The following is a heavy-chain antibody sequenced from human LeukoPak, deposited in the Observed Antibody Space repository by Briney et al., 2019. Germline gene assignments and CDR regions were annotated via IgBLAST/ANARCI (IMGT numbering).Heavy chain of an antibody. CDR3: ARDRRYYEYFEY. V-gene: IGHV3-7*04. D-gene: IGHD3-22*01. Sequence: PGGSLRLSCAASGFTFSSYWMSWVRQAPGKGLEGVANIKQDGSEKYHVDSVKGRFTISRDNAKNSLYLQMNSLRAEDTAVYYCARDRRYYEYFEYWGQGTLVTVSS. CDR1: GFTFSSYW. CDR2: IKQDGSEK. J-gene: IGHJ4*02.